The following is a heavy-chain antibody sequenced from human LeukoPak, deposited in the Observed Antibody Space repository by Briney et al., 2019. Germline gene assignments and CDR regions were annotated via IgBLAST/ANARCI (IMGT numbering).Heavy chain of an antibody. CDR2: ISAYSGNT. D-gene: IGHD6-6*01. Sequence: ASVNVSCTASNYTFSNYPISWVRQAPGQRLEWLGWISAYSGNTNYAQKVQGRVTMTTDRSTSTAYMELASLRPDDTAIYYCTRGSSSQYFQHWGQGTLVTVSS. V-gene: IGHV1-18*01. CDR3: TRGSSSQYFQH. J-gene: IGHJ1*01. CDR1: NYTFSNYP.